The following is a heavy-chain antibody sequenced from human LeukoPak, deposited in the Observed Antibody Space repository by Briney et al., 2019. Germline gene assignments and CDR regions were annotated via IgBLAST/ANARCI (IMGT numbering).Heavy chain of an antibody. CDR3: ARGTYYYDSSGYSDFDY. CDR1: GYTFTSYG. CDR2: ISAYNGNT. D-gene: IGHD3-22*01. J-gene: IGHJ4*02. V-gene: IGHV1-18*01. Sequence: ASVKVSCKASGYTFTSYGISWVRQAPGQGLEWMGWISAYNGNTNYAQKLQGRVTMTTDTSISTAYMELSRLRSDDTAVYYCARGTYYYDSSGYSDFDYWGQGTLVTVSS.